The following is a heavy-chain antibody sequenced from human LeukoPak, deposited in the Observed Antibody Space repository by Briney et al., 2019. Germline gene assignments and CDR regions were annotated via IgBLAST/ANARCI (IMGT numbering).Heavy chain of an antibody. CDR1: GFTLSTYS. CDR3: ARDPGSSWYGGYYFDY. V-gene: IGHV3-21*01. CDR2: ISSSSLYI. J-gene: IGHJ4*02. D-gene: IGHD6-13*01. Sequence: GGSLRLSCAASGFTLSTYSLNWVRQAPGKGLEWVSSISSSSLYIYYADSVKGRFTISRDNAKNSLYLQMNSLRAEDTAVYYCARDPGSSWYGGYYFDYWGQGTLVTVSS.